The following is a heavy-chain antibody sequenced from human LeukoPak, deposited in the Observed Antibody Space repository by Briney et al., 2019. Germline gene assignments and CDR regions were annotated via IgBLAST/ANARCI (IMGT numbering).Heavy chain of an antibody. Sequence: PGGSLRLSCAVSGFTFRTYSLSWVRQAPGKGLEWASSISSSSSYIYYADSVKGRFTMSRDNAKNSLYLQMNSLRAEDTAVYYCATATGDSSSRFISYYFDYWGQGTLVTVSS. CDR3: ATATGDSSSRFISYYFDY. CDR2: ISSSSSYI. CDR1: GFTFRTYS. J-gene: IGHJ4*02. D-gene: IGHD6-13*01. V-gene: IGHV3-21*01.